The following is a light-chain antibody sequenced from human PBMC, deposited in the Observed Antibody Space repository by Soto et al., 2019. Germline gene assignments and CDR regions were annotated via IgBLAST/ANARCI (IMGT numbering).Light chain of an antibody. Sequence: QPVLTQPASVSGSPGQSITISCSGTSSDIGAYEYVSWYQQHPGKPPKLMIYNINNRPSGVSYRFSGSKSGNTASLTISRLQTEDEADYYCLSHTTSRTYVFGPGTKLTVL. J-gene: IGLJ1*01. CDR3: LSHTTSRTYV. V-gene: IGLV2-14*03. CDR2: NIN. CDR1: SSDIGAYEY.